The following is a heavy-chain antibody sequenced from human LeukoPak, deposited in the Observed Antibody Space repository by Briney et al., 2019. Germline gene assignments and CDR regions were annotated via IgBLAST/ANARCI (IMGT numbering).Heavy chain of an antibody. CDR3: ARDDYGDSDAFDI. D-gene: IGHD4-17*01. J-gene: IGHJ3*02. CDR1: GFTFSSYA. Sequence: GGSLRLSCAASGFTFSSYAMSWVRQAPGKGLEWVSVIYSGGSTYYADSVKGRFTISRDNSKNTLYLQMNSLRAEDTAVYYCARDDYGDSDAFDIWAKGQWSPSLQ. CDR2: IYSGGST. V-gene: IGHV3-66*01.